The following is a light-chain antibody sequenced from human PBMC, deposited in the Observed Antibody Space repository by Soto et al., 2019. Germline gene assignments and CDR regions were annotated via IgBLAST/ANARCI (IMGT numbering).Light chain of an antibody. J-gene: IGLJ3*02. V-gene: IGLV2-14*01. CDR3: ATWDSNLSAGV. CDR2: EVV. Sequence: QSALTQPASVSGSPGQSITISCTGTSGDIGGYNSVSWYQQHPGKAPKLLIYEVVKRPSGVSNRFSGSKSGNTASLTISGLQADDEADYYCATWDSNLSAGVFGGGTKLTVL. CDR1: SGDIGGYNS.